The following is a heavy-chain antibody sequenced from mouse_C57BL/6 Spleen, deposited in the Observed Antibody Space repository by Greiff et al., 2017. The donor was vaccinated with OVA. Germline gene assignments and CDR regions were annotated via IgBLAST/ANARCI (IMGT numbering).Heavy chain of an antibody. J-gene: IGHJ2*01. V-gene: IGHV1-82*01. CDR1: GYAFSSSW. CDR3: AREGVYDYDFDY. D-gene: IGHD2-4*01. CDR2: IYPGDGDT. Sequence: LVESGPELVKPGASVKISCKASGYAFSSSWMNWVKQRPGKGLEWIGRIYPGDGDTNYNGKFKGKATLTADKSSSTAYMQLSSLTSEDSAVYFCAREGVYDYDFDYWGQGTTLTVSS.